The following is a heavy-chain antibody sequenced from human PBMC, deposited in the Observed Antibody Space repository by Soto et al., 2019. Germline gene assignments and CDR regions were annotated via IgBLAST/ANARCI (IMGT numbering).Heavy chain of an antibody. CDR1: GFTFSDHS. J-gene: IGHJ4*02. V-gene: IGHV3-72*01. Sequence: EVQLVESGGGLVQPEGSLRLSCAASGFTFSDHSMDWVRQAPGKRLEWVGRIKNKANSYTTEYAAPVKGRFIISRDDSTTSVFRQMARLTSADTAVYYCIQVRLSSSRSSECWGQGILITV. D-gene: IGHD6-13*01. CDR2: IKNKANSYTT. CDR3: IQVRLSSSRSSEC.